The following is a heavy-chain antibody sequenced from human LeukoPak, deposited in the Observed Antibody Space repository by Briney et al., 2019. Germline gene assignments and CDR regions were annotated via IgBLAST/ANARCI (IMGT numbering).Heavy chain of an antibody. CDR2: IYYSGST. CDR3: ARGESLEWLLYPDAFDI. D-gene: IGHD3-3*01. J-gene: IGHJ3*02. V-gene: IGHV4-59*01. CDR1: GGSISSYY. Sequence: PSETLSLTCTVSGGSISSYYWSWIRQPPGKGLEWIGYIYYSGSTNYNPSLKSRVTISVDTSKNQFSLKLSSATAADTAVYYCARGESLEWLLYPDAFDIWGQGTMVTVSS.